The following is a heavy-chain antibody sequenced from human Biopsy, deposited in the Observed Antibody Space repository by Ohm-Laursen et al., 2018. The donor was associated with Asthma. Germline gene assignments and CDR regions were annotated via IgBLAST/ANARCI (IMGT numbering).Heavy chain of an antibody. CDR1: GFMFRSFG. CDR2: ISYDGNHK. D-gene: IGHD2-15*01. CDR3: ARDVDLRSVY. Sequence: SLRLSCAASGFMFRSFGMHWVRQAPGKGLEWVAVISYDGNHKFYEDSVKGRFTISRDNSKNTLYLQMNSLRVEDTAVYYCARDVDLRSVYWGQGTLVTVSS. V-gene: IGHV3-30*03. J-gene: IGHJ4*02.